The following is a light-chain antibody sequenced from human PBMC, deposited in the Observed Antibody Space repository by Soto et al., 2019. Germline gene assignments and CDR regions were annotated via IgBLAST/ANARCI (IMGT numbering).Light chain of an antibody. CDR3: QQYNSYWLT. J-gene: IGKJ3*01. Sequence: DIQMTQSPSTLSASVGDRVTITCRASQSISSWLAWYQQKPGKAPKLLIYDASSLESGVPSRFSGSGSGTEFTLTISSLQPDDFATYYCQQYNSYWLTFGPGTKVDFK. V-gene: IGKV1-5*01. CDR2: DAS. CDR1: QSISSW.